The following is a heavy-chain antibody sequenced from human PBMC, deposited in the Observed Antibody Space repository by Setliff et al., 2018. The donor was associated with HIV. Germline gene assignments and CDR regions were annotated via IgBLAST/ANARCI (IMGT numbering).Heavy chain of an antibody. CDR3: ARGGSYTSRYYYYYMDV. Sequence: GASVKVSCKSSGYTFTDYFMHWVRQAPGQGLEWMGWISPDNGNRRILRRFQGRVTMTRDTSINTAYMELSGLTSDDTAVYYCARGGSYTSRYYYYYMDVWGKGTTVTVSS. D-gene: IGHD2-2*01. CDR1: GYTFTDYF. CDR2: ISPDNGNR. J-gene: IGHJ6*03. V-gene: IGHV1-2*02.